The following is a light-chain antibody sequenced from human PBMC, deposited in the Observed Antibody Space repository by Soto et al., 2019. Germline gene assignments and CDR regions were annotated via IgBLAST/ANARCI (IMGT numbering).Light chain of an antibody. J-gene: IGLJ1*01. CDR2: EGS. V-gene: IGLV2-23*03. Sequence: QSVLTQPASVSGSPGQSITISCTGTSSDVGSHNLVSWYQQHPGKAPKLMIYEGSKRPSGVSNRFSGSKSGNTASLTISGLQAEDEADYYCCSYAGSSTFSYVFGTGTKVTVL. CDR3: CSYAGSSTFSYV. CDR1: SSDVGSHNL.